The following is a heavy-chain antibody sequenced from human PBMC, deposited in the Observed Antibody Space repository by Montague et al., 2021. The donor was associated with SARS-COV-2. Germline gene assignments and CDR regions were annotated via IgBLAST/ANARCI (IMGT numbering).Heavy chain of an antibody. CDR2: IFYNGDT. CDR1: GGSISRSSYY. V-gene: IGHV4-61*05. CDR3: ATHRQHHNH. Sequence: SETLSLTCTVSGGSISRSSYYWDWIRQPPGKGLEWIGYIFYNGDTNYNPSLKSRVSISVDTSKNQFSLKLIAVTAADTAVYFCATHRQHHNHWGQGAMVAVSS. D-gene: IGHD6-13*01. J-gene: IGHJ5*02.